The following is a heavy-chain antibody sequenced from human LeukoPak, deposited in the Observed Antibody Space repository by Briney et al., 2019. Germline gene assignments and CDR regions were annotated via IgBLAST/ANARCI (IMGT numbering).Heavy chain of an antibody. V-gene: IGHV3-7*01. CDR2: INADGGEI. D-gene: IGHD1-26*01. CDR1: GFTFSSSW. Sequence: GGSLRLSCAASGFTFSSSWMTWVRQAPGKGLEWVASINADGGEIHYVDSVKGRFTISRDNAKNSLYLQMNSLGPEDTAVYYCAKDPYSGNYGNYYYYMDVWGKGTTVTISS. CDR3: AKDPYSGNYGNYYYYMDV. J-gene: IGHJ6*03.